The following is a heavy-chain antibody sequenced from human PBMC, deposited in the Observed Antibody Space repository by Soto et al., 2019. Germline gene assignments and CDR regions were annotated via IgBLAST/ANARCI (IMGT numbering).Heavy chain of an antibody. V-gene: IGHV3-23*01. J-gene: IGHJ3*02. CDR1: GFTFSGYT. CDR2: VSGNGASN. Sequence: GGSLRLSCAASGFTFSGYTRNWVRQSPGKGLEWVSGVSGNGASNYSADSVKGGFTISRDNSNNTLSLQMNSLRAEDTAVYYCAITRLYDSIDYHRDGFDIWGQGTVVTVSS. CDR3: AITRLYDSIDYHRDGFDI. D-gene: IGHD3-22*01.